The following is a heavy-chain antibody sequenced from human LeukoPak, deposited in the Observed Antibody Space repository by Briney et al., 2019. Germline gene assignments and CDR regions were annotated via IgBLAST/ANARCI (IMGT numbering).Heavy chain of an antibody. CDR2: TSGTTGDT. Sequence: GGSLRLSCAASGLTFSTSPMNWVRRAPGKGLEWVSTSGTTGDTYYADSVKGRSTISRDNSKNTLYLQMTSLRAEDTALYYCATKTPGNYPYDYWGQGTLVIVSP. D-gene: IGHD3-22*01. V-gene: IGHV3-23*01. CDR3: ATKTPGNYPYDY. J-gene: IGHJ4*02. CDR1: GLTFSTSP.